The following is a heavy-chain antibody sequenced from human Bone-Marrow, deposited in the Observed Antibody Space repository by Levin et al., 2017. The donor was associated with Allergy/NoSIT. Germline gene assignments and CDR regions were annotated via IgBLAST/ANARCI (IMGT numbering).Heavy chain of an antibody. CDR2: ISVTGSYI. J-gene: IGHJ4*02. D-gene: IGHD2-15*01. CDR3: ARDPMTCSGGGCYHFDY. V-gene: IGHV3-21*01. CDR1: GFTFSSYS. Sequence: GGSLRLSCAASGFTFSSYSMNWVRQAPGKGLDWVSSISVTGSYIYYADSVKGRFTISRANTKNSLSLQMNSLRAEDTAVYYCARDPMTCSGGGCYHFDYWGRGALVTVSS.